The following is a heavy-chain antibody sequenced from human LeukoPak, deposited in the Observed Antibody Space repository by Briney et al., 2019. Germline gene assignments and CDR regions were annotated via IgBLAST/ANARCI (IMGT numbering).Heavy chain of an antibody. V-gene: IGHV3-66*01. J-gene: IGHJ4*02. CDR2: IYSGGST. Sequence: SGGSLRLSCAASGFTVSSNYMSWVRQAPGKGLEWVSVIYSGGSTYYADSVKGRFTISRDNSKNTLYLQVNSLRAEDTAVYYCARSGYSYDSDYWGQGTLVTVSS. CDR1: GFTVSSNY. D-gene: IGHD5-18*01. CDR3: ARSGYSYDSDY.